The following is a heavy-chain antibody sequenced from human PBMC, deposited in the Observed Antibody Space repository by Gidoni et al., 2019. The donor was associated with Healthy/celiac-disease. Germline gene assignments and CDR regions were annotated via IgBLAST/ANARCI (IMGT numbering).Heavy chain of an antibody. CDR3: ARELGYCSGGSCYHDLTGFDP. Sequence: QSQLVQSGAEVKKPGASAKVSCKASEYTFTSYAMHRVRQAPGQRLEWMGWINAGNGNTKYSQKFQGRVTITRDTSASTAYMELSSLRSEDTAVYYCARELGYCSGGSCYHDLTGFDPWGQGTLVTVSS. CDR1: EYTFTSYA. CDR2: INAGNGNT. D-gene: IGHD2-15*01. V-gene: IGHV1-3*01. J-gene: IGHJ5*02.